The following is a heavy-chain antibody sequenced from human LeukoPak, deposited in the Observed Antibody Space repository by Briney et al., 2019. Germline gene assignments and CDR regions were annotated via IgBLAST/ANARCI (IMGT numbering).Heavy chain of an antibody. CDR2: ISSSSSTI. V-gene: IGHV3-48*01. Sequence: PGGSLRLSCAASGFTYSSYWMSWVRQAPGKGLEWVSYISSSSSTIYYADSVKGRFTISRDNAKNSLYLQMNSLRAEDTAVYYCATYRSSSWYLIGDYWGQGTLVTVSS. CDR1: GFTYSSYW. D-gene: IGHD6-13*01. CDR3: ATYRSSSWYLIGDY. J-gene: IGHJ4*02.